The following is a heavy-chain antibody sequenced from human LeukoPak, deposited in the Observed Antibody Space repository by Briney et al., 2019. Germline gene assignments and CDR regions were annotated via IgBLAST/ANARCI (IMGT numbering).Heavy chain of an antibody. CDR2: IIPIFGTA. CDR3: ARDGRDGYNLLSY. Sequence: SVKVSCKASGGTFSSYAISWVRQAPGQGLEWMGRIIPIFGTANYEQKFQGRVTITTDESTSPAYMELSSRRSEDTAVYYCARDGRDGYNLLSYWGQGTLVTVSS. V-gene: IGHV1-69*05. J-gene: IGHJ4*02. D-gene: IGHD5-24*01. CDR1: GGTFSSYA.